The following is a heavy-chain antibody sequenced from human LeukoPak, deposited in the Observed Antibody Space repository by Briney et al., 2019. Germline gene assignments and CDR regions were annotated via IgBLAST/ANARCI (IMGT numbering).Heavy chain of an antibody. J-gene: IGHJ4*02. V-gene: IGHV3-30-3*01. CDR2: ISYDGSGE. D-gene: IGHD3-10*01. CDR3: ARVPYVSGTFDY. Sequence: PGGSLRLSCAASGSIFSSYVIHWVRQAPGKGLEWVAVISYDGSGEYYTDSVKGRFTIYRDNSKNTLYLQMNSLRTEDTAVYYCARVPYVSGTFDYWGQGTLVTVSS. CDR1: GSIFSSYV.